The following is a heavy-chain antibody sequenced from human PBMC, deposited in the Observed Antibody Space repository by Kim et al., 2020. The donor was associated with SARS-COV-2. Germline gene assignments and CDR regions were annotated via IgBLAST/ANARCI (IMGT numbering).Heavy chain of an antibody. Sequence: VKGRFTISRANSKNPLYMQMNSLRAEATAVYYCAKDYYYGSGSYSVPSDYWGQGTLVTVSS. V-gene: IGHV3-23*01. CDR3: AKDYYYGSGSYSVPSDY. J-gene: IGHJ4*02. D-gene: IGHD3-10*01.